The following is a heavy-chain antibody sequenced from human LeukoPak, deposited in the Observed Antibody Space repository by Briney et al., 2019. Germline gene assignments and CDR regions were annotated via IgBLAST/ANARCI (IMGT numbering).Heavy chain of an antibody. D-gene: IGHD6-19*01. CDR1: GFSLSTRGMC. V-gene: IGHV2-70*01. CDR2: IDWDNDK. Sequence: SGPALVKPPQTHTLTCTFSGFSLSTRGMCVSWIRQPPGKALEWLALIDWDNDKYYSTSLRTRLTISKDTSKNQVVLTMTNMDPVDTATYYCAQIKYNSGWYFDFWGQGTLVTVSS. J-gene: IGHJ4*02. CDR3: AQIKYNSGWYFDF.